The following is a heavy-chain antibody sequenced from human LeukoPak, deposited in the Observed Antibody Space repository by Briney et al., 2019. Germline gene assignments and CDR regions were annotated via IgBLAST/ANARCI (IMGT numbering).Heavy chain of an antibody. J-gene: IGHJ4*02. D-gene: IGHD6-19*01. CDR1: GGSISSYY. CDR3: ARDQGLVKFDY. V-gene: IGHV4-59*01. CDR2: IYYSGST. Sequence: SETLSLTCTVSGGSISSYYWSWIRQPPGKGLEWIGYIYYSGSTNYNPSLESRVTISVDISRNQFSLKLSSVTAADTAVYYCARDQGLVKFDYWGQGTLVTVSS.